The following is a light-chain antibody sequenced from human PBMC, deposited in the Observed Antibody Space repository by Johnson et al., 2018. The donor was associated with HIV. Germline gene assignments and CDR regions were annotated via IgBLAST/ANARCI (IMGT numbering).Light chain of an antibody. CDR1: SSNIGNNY. CDR3: GTWDSSLSAPRV. Sequence: QLVLTQPPSVSAAPVQRVTISCSGSSSNIGNNYVSWYQQLPGTAPKLLIYDNNKRPSGIPDRFSGSKSGTSATLGITGLQTGDEADYYCGTWDSSLSAPRVFGTGTKVTVL. J-gene: IGLJ1*01. CDR2: DNN. V-gene: IGLV1-51*01.